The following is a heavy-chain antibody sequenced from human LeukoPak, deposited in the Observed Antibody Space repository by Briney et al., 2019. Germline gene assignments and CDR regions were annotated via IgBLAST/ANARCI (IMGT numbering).Heavy chain of an antibody. V-gene: IGHV3-48*03. CDR1: GFTFSSYE. CDR2: ISSSGSTI. Sequence: GGSLRLSCAASGFTFSSYEMNWVRQAPGKGLEWVSYISSSGSTIYYADSVKGRFTISRDNAKNSLYLQMNSLRVEDTAVYYCARSAGTWFDPWGQGTLVTVSS. CDR3: ARSAGTWFDP. J-gene: IGHJ5*02. D-gene: IGHD1-1*01.